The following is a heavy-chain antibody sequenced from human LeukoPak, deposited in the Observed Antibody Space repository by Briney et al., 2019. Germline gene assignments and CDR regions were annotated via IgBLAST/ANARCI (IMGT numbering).Heavy chain of an antibody. Sequence: GRSLRLSCAASGFTFDDYAMHWVRQAPGKGLEWVSGISWNSGSIGYADSVKGRFTISRDNAKNSLYLQMNCLRAEDTAVYYCARENGSSWYQNNWFDPWGQGTLVTVSS. V-gene: IGHV3-9*01. CDR3: ARENGSSWYQNNWFDP. CDR2: ISWNSGSI. CDR1: GFTFDDYA. J-gene: IGHJ5*02. D-gene: IGHD6-13*01.